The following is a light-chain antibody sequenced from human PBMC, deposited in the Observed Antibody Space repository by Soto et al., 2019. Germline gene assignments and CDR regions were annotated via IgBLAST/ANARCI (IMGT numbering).Light chain of an antibody. V-gene: IGLV2-8*01. CDR1: SSDVGGYNY. CDR3: CSYAGKNNFV. CDR2: EVT. J-gene: IGLJ1*01. Sequence: QSALTQPPSASGSPGQSVTVSCTGTSSDVGGYNYVSWYQQHPGKAPKLIIFEVTKRPSGVPDRFSGSKSGNTASLTVSGLQAEDEADYYCCSYAGKNNFVFGTGTKVTVL.